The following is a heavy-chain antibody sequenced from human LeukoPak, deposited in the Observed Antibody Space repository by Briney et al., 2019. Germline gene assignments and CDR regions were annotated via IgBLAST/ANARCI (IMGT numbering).Heavy chain of an antibody. D-gene: IGHD2-2*01. V-gene: IGHV4-31*03. CDR2: IYYSGST. J-gene: IGHJ3*02. CDR3: ARVDREVVDAFDI. Sequence: SETLSLTCTVSGDSISSGGYYWSWIRQHPGKGLEWIGYIYYSGSTYYNPSLKSRVTISVDTSKNQFSLKLSSVTAADTAVYYCARVDREVVDAFDIWGQGTMVTVSS. CDR1: GDSISSGGYY.